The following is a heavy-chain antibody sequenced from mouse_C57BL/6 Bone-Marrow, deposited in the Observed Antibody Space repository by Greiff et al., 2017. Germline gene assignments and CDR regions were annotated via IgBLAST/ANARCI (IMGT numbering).Heavy chain of an antibody. D-gene: IGHD1-1*01. V-gene: IGHV6-6*01. Sequence: EVKVEEPGGGLVQPGGSMKLSCAASGFTFSDAWMDWVRQTPEQGLEWVAEIRNKANNPATYYAESVKGRFTISRDDSKSSVYLQMNSLRAEDTGIYYCTGVNYVSSHWYFDVGGTGTTVTVSS. CDR3: TGVNYVSSHWYFDV. CDR2: IRNKANNPAT. CDR1: GFTFSDAW. J-gene: IGHJ1*03.